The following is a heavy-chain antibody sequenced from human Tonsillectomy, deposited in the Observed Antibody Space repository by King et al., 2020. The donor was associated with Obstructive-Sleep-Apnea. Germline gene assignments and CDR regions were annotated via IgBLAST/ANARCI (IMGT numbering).Heavy chain of an antibody. J-gene: IGHJ4*02. D-gene: IGHD5-18*01. CDR1: VGSSSRSSYY. Sequence: QLQESGPGLVKPSETLALTCTVPVGSSSRSSYYWGWIRQPPGKGLEWIGSIDYSGSTYYNPSLKSRVTISVDTSKNQFSLKLSAVTAADTAVYYCANLGYSYGDYYFDYWGQGTLVTVSS. CDR3: ANLGYSYGDYYFDY. V-gene: IGHV4-39*07. CDR2: IDYSGST.